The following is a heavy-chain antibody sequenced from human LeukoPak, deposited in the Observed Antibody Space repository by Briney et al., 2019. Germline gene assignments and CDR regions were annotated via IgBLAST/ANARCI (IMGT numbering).Heavy chain of an antibody. Sequence: ASVKVSCKASGYTFTNYYMHWVRQAPGQGLEWMGVINPSDGSISYTQRFQGRVTMTRDTSTSTVYMELSTLRSEDTAVYYCARVSDDSGWNFDYWGQGTLVTVSS. CDR1: GYTFTNYY. D-gene: IGHD6-19*01. V-gene: IGHV1-46*01. CDR2: INPSDGSI. J-gene: IGHJ4*02. CDR3: ARVSDDSGWNFDY.